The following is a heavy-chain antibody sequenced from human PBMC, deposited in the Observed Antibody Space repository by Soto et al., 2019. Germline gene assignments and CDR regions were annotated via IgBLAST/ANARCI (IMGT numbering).Heavy chain of an antibody. Sequence: PSETLSLTCAVSSGSIDNVYWWSWVRQSPGKGLEWIGETSHDGVTNYNPSLEGRVTISRDNSKNTVYMQMNSLRAEDTAVYYCARDFSMVIVAPGYWGQGTLVTVSS. CDR1: SGSIDNVYW. V-gene: IGHV4-4*02. CDR2: TSHDGVT. D-gene: IGHD5-12*01. CDR3: ARDFSMVIVAPGY. J-gene: IGHJ4*02.